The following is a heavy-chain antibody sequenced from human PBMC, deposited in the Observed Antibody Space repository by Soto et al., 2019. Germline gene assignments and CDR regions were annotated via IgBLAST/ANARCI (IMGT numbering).Heavy chain of an antibody. CDR2: ISYDGSNK. CDR1: GFTFSSYA. CDR3: ARDLESVYSLFLDY. J-gene: IGHJ4*02. Sequence: GGSLRLSCAASGFTFSSYAMHWVRQAPGMGLEWVAVISYDGSNKYYADSVKGRFTISRDNSKNTLYLQMNSLRAEDTAVYYCARDLESVYSLFLDYWGQGTLVTVSS. V-gene: IGHV3-30-3*01. D-gene: IGHD3-3*01.